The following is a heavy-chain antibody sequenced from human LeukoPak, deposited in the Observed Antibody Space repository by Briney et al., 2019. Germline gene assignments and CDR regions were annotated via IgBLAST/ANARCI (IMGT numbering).Heavy chain of an antibody. D-gene: IGHD6-6*01. CDR1: GYSFTSYW. Sequence: GESLEISCKGSGYSFTSYWIGWVRQMPGKGLEWMGIIYPGDSDTRYSPSFQGQVTISADKSISTAYLQWSSLKASDTAMYYCARLRGPGRSSSSRNWFDPWGQGTLVTVSS. V-gene: IGHV5-51*01. CDR3: ARLRGPGRSSSSRNWFDP. CDR2: IYPGDSDT. J-gene: IGHJ5*02.